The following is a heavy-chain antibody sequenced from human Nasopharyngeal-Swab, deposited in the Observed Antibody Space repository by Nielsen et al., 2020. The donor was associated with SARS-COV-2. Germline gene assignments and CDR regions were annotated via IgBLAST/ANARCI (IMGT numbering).Heavy chain of an antibody. CDR2: IWYDGTNR. V-gene: IGHV3-33*03. D-gene: IGHD3-10*01. J-gene: IGHJ3*02. CDR1: GFTFSRYG. CDR3: AKDASPWGSESYDAFDI. Sequence: GESLKISCEASGFTFSRYGMHWVRQAPGKGLEWVAVIWYDGTNRYYADFVKGRFTISRDNAKNSLYLQMNSLRPEDTALYYCAKDASPWGSESYDAFDIWGQGTMVTVS.